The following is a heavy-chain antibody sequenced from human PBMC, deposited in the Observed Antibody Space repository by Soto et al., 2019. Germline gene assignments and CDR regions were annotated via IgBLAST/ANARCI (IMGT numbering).Heavy chain of an antibody. CDR3: GSDQDGGGCTADY. CDR2: ITNDGSTT. J-gene: IGHJ4*02. V-gene: IGHV3-74*01. D-gene: IGHD3-16*01. CDR1: GFTLRKFW. Sequence: EVQLVESGGGLVQPGGSLRLSCVASGFTLRKFWMHWFRQATGQGPVWVSRITNDGSTTYYADSVEGRFTISIDNAKNTLYLQMNSLGVYYTAVCYCGSDQDGGGCTADYWGQGTLVTVSP.